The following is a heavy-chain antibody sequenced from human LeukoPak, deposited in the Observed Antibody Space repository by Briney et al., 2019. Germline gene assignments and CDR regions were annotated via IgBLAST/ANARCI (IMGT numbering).Heavy chain of an antibody. J-gene: IGHJ6*03. V-gene: IGHV4-59*11. D-gene: IGHD6-13*01. Sequence: SETLSLTCNVSGESISSHYWSWTRQSPGKGLEWIGYVTNSGTTKFNPSLKSRVTISVDTSKNQFSLKLSSVTAADTAVYYCARLHSSSWYYYYYMDVWGKGTTVTISS. CDR3: ARLHSSSWYYYYYMDV. CDR1: GESISSHY. CDR2: VTNSGTT.